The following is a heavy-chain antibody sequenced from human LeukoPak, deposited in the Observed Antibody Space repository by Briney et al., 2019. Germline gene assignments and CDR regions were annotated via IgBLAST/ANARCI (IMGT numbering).Heavy chain of an antibody. D-gene: IGHD4-17*01. J-gene: IGHJ6*02. Sequence: SVKVSCKASGGTFSSYAISWVRQAPGQGLEWMGRIIPILGIANYAQKFQARVTITADKSTSTAYMELSSLRSEDTAVYYCARDFHGDYYYYYGMDVWGQGTTVTVSS. V-gene: IGHV1-69*04. CDR1: GGTFSSYA. CDR3: ARDFHGDYYYYYGMDV. CDR2: IIPILGIA.